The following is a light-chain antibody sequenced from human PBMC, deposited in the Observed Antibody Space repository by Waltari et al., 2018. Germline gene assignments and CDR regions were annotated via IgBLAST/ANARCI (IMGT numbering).Light chain of an antibody. CDR1: QAISIY. Sequence: IQLTQSPSSLSASVGDRVTITCRASQAISIYLAWYQQKPGKAPNLLIYAASTLQSGVPSRFIGSGSGTEFTLTISSLQPEDFATYFCQHLRSYPRITFGQGTRLDI. CDR3: QHLRSYPRIT. J-gene: IGKJ5*01. V-gene: IGKV1-9*01. CDR2: AAS.